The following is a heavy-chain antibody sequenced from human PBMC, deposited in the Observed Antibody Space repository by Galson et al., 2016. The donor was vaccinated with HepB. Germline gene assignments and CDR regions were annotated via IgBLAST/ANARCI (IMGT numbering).Heavy chain of an antibody. Sequence: ETLSLTCTVYGGSISSSNYYWGWIRPPPGKGLEWIGSIYYSGSTYYNPSLKSRVTMSVDTSKNQFSLKLNSVTAADTAVYYCARQIVVVVAATRGVDWFDPWGQGTLVTVSS. CDR3: ARQIVVVVAATRGVDWFDP. CDR2: IYYSGST. CDR1: GGSISSSNYY. V-gene: IGHV4-39*01. D-gene: IGHD2-15*01. J-gene: IGHJ5*02.